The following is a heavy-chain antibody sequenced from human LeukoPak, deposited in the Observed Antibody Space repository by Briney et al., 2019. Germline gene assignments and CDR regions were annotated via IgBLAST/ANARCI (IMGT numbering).Heavy chain of an antibody. CDR3: AKDHRWLADY. V-gene: IGHV3-30-3*01. CDR2: ISSAGTII. D-gene: IGHD6-19*01. Sequence: GGSLRLSCAASGFTFGTYSMHWVRQAPGEGLEWVAIISSAGTIINYADSVRGRFSISRDNSRNTLYLQMDSLRTEDTAVYYCAKDHRWLADYWGQGTLVTVSS. J-gene: IGHJ4*02. CDR1: GFTFGTYS.